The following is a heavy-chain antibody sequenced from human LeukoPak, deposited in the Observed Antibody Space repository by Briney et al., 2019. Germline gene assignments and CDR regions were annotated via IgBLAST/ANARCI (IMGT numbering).Heavy chain of an antibody. Sequence: PSETLSLTCTVSGGSISSSPYYWGWIRQPPGKGLEWIGSIYYSGTTYYNPSLKSRVTISVDTSKNQFSLKVNSVTAADTAVYYCARDLIEVSWAYDPSPNNWGQGTLVTVSS. CDR2: IYYSGTT. J-gene: IGHJ4*02. D-gene: IGHD6-19*01. CDR1: GGSISSSPYY. V-gene: IGHV4-39*07. CDR3: ARDLIEVSWAYDPSPNN.